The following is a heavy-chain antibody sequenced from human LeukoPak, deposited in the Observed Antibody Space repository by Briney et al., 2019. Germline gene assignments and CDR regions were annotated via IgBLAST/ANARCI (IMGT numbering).Heavy chain of an antibody. CDR3: AKVVVVVPAAMREAYYYYGMDV. CDR2: ISGSGGST. J-gene: IGHJ6*02. CDR1: GFTFSSYA. V-gene: IGHV3-23*01. Sequence: GGSLRLSCAASGFTFSSYAMSWVRQAPGKGLEWVSAISGSGGSTYYADSVKGRFTISRDNSKNTLYLQMNSLGAEDTAVYYCAKVVVVVPAAMREAYYYYGMDVWGQGTTVTVSS. D-gene: IGHD2-2*01.